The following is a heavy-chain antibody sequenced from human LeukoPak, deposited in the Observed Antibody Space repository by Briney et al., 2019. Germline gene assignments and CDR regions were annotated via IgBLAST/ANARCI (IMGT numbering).Heavy chain of an antibody. D-gene: IGHD3-22*01. CDR1: GYTFTSYD. V-gene: IGHV1-8*01. CDR3: ARVGSSGYYYYYYGMDV. Sequence: ASVKVSCKASGYTFTSYDINWVRQATGQGLEWMGWMNPNSGNTGYAQKFQGRVTMTRNTSISTAYMELSSLRSEDTAVYYCARVGSSGYYYYYYGMDVWGQGTTVTVSS. J-gene: IGHJ6*02. CDR2: MNPNSGNT.